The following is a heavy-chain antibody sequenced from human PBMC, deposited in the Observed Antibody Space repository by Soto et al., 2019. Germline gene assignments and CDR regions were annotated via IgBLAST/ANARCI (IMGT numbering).Heavy chain of an antibody. CDR2: IYYSGST. V-gene: IGHV4-39*01. J-gene: IGHJ4*02. D-gene: IGHD3-16*02. CDR1: GGSISSSSYY. Sequence: PSETLSLTCTVSGGSISSSSYYWGWIRQPPGKGLEWIGSIYYSGSTYYNPSLKSRVTISVDTSKNQFSLKLSSVTAADTAVYYCARGRYDYVWGSYRYEAGYFDYWGQGTLVTVSS. CDR3: ARGRYDYVWGSYRYEAGYFDY.